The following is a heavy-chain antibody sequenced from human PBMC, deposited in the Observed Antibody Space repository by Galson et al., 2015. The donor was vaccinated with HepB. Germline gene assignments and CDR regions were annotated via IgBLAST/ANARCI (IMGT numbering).Heavy chain of an antibody. CDR1: GFTFSRFW. Sequence: SLRLSCAASGFTFSRFWKHWVRQAPGKGLVWVSRINSDGSITNYADSVKGRFTISRDNAKNMLYLQMNGLRAEDTALYYCVRGGLMDVWGKGTTVTVSS. CDR3: VRGGLMDV. V-gene: IGHV3-74*01. CDR2: INSDGSIT. J-gene: IGHJ6*04. D-gene: IGHD5-12*01.